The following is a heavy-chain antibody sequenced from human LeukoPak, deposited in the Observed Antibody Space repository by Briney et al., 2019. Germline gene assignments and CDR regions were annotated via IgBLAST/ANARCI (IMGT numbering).Heavy chain of an antibody. CDR1: GYTFTGYY. CDR3: AREVSYYYDSSGTPGWFDP. J-gene: IGHJ5*02. Sequence: ASVKVSCKSSGYTFTGYYMRWVRQAPGQGLEWMGCINPNSGGTNYAQKFQGRVTMTRDTSISTAYMELSRLRSDDTAVYYCAREVSYYYDSSGTPGWFDPWGQGTLVTVSS. D-gene: IGHD3-22*01. V-gene: IGHV1-2*02. CDR2: INPNSGGT.